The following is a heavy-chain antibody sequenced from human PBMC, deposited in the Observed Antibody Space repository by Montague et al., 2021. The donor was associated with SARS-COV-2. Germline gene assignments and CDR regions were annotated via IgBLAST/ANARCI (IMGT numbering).Heavy chain of an antibody. V-gene: IGHV4-59*01. CDR3: ARDRGRYFDSGSYNWLDS. CDR2: IYYTGNT. D-gene: IGHD3-10*01. J-gene: IGHJ5*01. CDR1: GGSISTYN. Sequence: SETLSLTCTVSGGSISTYNWTWIRQPPGKGLEWIGYIYYTGNTKYKPSLKSRVTISVDTSKNQFSLNLKSVTAADTAAYYYARDRGRYFDSGSYNWLDSWGQGTLVTVSS.